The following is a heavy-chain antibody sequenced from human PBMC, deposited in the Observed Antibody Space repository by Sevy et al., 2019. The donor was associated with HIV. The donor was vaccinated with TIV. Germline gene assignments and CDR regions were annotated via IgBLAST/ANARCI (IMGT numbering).Heavy chain of an antibody. CDR2: ISWNSGSI. J-gene: IGHJ3*02. V-gene: IGHV3-9*01. Sequence: GGSLRLSCAASGFTFDDYAMHWVRQAPGKGLEWVSGISWNSGSIGYADSVKGRFTISRDNAKNSLYRQMNSLRAEDTALYYCAKDMGVAVAGNAFDIWGQGTMVTVSS. CDR3: AKDMGVAVAGNAFDI. CDR1: GFTFDDYA. D-gene: IGHD6-19*01.